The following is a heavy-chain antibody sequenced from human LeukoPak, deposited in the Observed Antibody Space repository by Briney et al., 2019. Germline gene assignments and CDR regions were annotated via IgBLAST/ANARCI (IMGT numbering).Heavy chain of an antibody. J-gene: IGHJ6*02. CDR3: ARASREVPYGMDV. V-gene: IGHV3-13*01. CDR2: IGTAGDT. Sequence: GGSLRLSRAASGFSFSSYDMHWVRQATGQAPHRVSAIGTAGDTYYPGSVKGRFTISRENAKNSLYLQMNSLRAGDTAVYYCARASREVPYGMDVWGQGTTVTVSS. CDR1: GFSFSSYD. D-gene: IGHD1-26*01.